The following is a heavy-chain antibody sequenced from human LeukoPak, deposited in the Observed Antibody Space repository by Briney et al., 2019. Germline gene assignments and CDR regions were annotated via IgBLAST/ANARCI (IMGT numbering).Heavy chain of an antibody. CDR3: ARGQYRSGWYKLSY. V-gene: IGHV1-8*01. CDR2: MNPNSGNT. CDR1: GYTFTSYD. D-gene: IGHD6-19*01. Sequence: ASVKVSCKASGYTFTSYDINWVRQATGQGLEWMGGMNPNSGNTGYAQKFQGRVTMTRNTSISTAYTELSSLRSEDTAVYYCARGQYRSGWYKLSYWGQGTLVTVSS. J-gene: IGHJ4*02.